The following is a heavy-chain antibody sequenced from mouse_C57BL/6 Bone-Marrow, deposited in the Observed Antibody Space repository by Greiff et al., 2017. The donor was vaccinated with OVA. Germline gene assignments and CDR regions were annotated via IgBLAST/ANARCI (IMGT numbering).Heavy chain of an antibody. J-gene: IGHJ1*03. Sequence: VQLQQSGAELVKPGASVKLSCTASGFNIKDYYMHWVKQRTEQGLEWIGRIDPEDGETKYAPKFQGKATITADTSSNTAYLQLSSLTSEDTAVYYCARIQFITTVVAPYWYFDVWGTGTTVTVSS. V-gene: IGHV14-2*01. D-gene: IGHD1-1*01. CDR1: GFNIKDYY. CDR2: IDPEDGET. CDR3: ARIQFITTVVAPYWYFDV.